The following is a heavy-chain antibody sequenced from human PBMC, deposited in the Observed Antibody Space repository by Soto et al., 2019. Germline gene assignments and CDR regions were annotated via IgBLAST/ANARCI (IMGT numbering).Heavy chain of an antibody. CDR2: INGSGGTT. Sequence: GESLRLSCVASGFTFITYGMNWIRQAPGEGLEWVSAINGSGGTTYYADSVKGRFTISRDNPNNTLSLQMNSLTAADTALYYCAKDLGSSKRFDYWGQGALVTVSS. CDR3: AKDLGSSKRFDY. V-gene: IGHV3-23*01. D-gene: IGHD1-26*01. CDR1: GFTFITYG. J-gene: IGHJ4*02.